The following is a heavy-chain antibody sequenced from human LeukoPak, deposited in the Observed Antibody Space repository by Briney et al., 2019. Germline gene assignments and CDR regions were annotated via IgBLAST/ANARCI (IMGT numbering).Heavy chain of an antibody. CDR2: IWNDGSNK. CDR3: ARDGGRFDP. D-gene: IGHD3-3*01. V-gene: IGHV3-33*01. J-gene: IGHJ5*02. Sequence: GGSLRLSCVASGFTFSIYGMHWVRQAPGKGLEWVAVIWNDGSNKYHADSVTGRFTISRDNAKNSLYLQMNSLRAEDTAVYYCARDGGRFDPWGQGTLVTVSS. CDR1: GFTFSIYG.